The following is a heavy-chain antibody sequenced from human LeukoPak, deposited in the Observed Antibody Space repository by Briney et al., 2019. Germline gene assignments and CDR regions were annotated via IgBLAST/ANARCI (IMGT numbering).Heavy chain of an antibody. J-gene: IGHJ4*02. V-gene: IGHV4-34*01. D-gene: IGHD1-26*01. CDR3: ARTQSQSGSYRYYFGY. CDR1: GGSVSGYY. CDR2: INHSGST. Sequence: SETLSLTCAVYGGSVSGYYWSWIRQPPGKGLEWIGEINHSGSTNYNPSLKSRVTISVGTSKNQFSLKLSSVTAADTAVYYCARTQSQSGSYRYYFGYWGQGTLVTVSS.